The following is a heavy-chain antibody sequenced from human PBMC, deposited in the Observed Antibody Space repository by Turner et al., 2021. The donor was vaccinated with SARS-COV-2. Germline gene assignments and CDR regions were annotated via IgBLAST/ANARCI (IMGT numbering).Heavy chain of an antibody. D-gene: IGHD2-15*01. CDR1: GYTLTELT. V-gene: IGHV1-24*01. CDR3: ATSSPFEVAAGYFDH. Sequence: QPKPVQSGAEVKKPGASVKVSRQLSGYTLTELTMHWVRQAPGKGLEWMGSWYPEDSGTTYAKKFQSRVTMTEETTTNTAYMELISLGTEDTAVDYCATSSPFEVAAGYFDHWGQGTLVTVSS. CDR2: WYPEDSGT. J-gene: IGHJ4*02.